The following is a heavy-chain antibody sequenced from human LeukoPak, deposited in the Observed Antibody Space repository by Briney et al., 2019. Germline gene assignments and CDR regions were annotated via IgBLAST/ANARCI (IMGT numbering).Heavy chain of an antibody. D-gene: IGHD3/OR15-3a*01. CDR1: GYTFPNYY. V-gene: IGHV1-46*01. Sequence: ASVKVSCKASGYTFPNYYIHWVRQAPGQGLDWMGIINPSGGSTSCAQNFQGRVTMTRDTSTSTVYMELSSLRSEDTAVYYCARGYPMDWNYFDYWGQGTPVTVSS. CDR2: INPSGGST. CDR3: ARGYPMDWNYFDY. J-gene: IGHJ4*02.